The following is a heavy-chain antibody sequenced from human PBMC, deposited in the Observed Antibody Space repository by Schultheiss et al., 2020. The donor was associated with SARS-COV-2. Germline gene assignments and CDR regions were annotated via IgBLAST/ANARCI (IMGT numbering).Heavy chain of an antibody. J-gene: IGHJ5*02. Sequence: GGSLRLSCAASGFTFSSYTMNWVRQAPGKGLEWVSAISGSGGSTYYADSVKGRFTISRDNAKNSLYLQMNSLRPEDTALYYCAKDKLGSSWSNWFDPWGQGTLVTVSS. CDR2: ISGSGGST. V-gene: IGHV3-23*01. D-gene: IGHD6-13*01. CDR3: AKDKLGSSWSNWFDP. CDR1: GFTFSSYT.